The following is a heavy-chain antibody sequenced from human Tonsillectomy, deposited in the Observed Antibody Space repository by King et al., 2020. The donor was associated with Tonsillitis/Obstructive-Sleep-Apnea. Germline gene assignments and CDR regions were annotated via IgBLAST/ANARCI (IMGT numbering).Heavy chain of an antibody. CDR2: ISAYNGDT. V-gene: IGHV1-18*01. D-gene: IGHD3-22*01. CDR3: ARDSRSHYYDTSGYYTFEY. CDR1: GYTFITYG. Sequence: VQLVQSGAEVKKPGASVKVSCKASGYTFITYGISWVRQAPGQGLEWMGWISAYNGDTNYAQKLQDRVTMTTDTSMSTAYMEVRSLRSDDTAVYYCARDSRSHYYDTSGYYTFEYWGQGTLVTVSS. J-gene: IGHJ4*02.